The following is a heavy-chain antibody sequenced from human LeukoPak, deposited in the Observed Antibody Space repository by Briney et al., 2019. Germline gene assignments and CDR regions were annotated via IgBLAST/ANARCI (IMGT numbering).Heavy chain of an antibody. D-gene: IGHD3-10*01. V-gene: IGHV3-30*03. CDR2: ISYGGQNK. CDR1: GFIFSTYG. J-gene: IGHJ5*02. Sequence: GGSLRLSCAASGFIFSTYGMHWVRQAPGKGLEWVAVISYGGQNKYYADSVKGRFTISRDNSENTLYLQMNSLRPEDTAVYYCARGRLPGEYSNWIDPWGQGALVTVSS. CDR3: ARGRLPGEYSNWIDP.